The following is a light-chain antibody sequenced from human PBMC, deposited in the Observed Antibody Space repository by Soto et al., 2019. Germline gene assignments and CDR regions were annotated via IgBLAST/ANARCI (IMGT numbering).Light chain of an antibody. V-gene: IGKV3-11*01. CDR1: RSVSSF. CDR2: NTS. Sequence: EIVLTQSPATLSLSPGEIASLSFSASRSVSSFLAWYQQKPGQAPRLLIYNTSNRASGVPARFSGSGSGTDFTLTISSLEPEDFAVYYCQQRNNWPSVTFGQGTRLEIK. CDR3: QQRNNWPSVT. J-gene: IGKJ5*01.